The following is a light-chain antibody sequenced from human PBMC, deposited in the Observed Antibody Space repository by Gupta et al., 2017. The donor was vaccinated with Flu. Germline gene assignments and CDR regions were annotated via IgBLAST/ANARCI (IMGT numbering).Light chain of an antibody. CDR1: SSARGSNN. J-gene: IGLJ2*01. Sequence: RVTNSCSGTSSARGSNNVGWYQQGPGAAPKILIYTDNARPSGAAARFSGTKSGASAAIVIDGLQAEDEAIYFCAQRDDSRDGEVFGGGTRMTVL. CDR3: AQRDDSRDGEV. V-gene: IGLV1-44*01. CDR2: TDN.